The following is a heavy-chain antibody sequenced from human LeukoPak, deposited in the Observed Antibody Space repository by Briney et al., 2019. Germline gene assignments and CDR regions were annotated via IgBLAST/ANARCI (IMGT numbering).Heavy chain of an antibody. CDR2: INPNSGGT. V-gene: IGHV1-2*02. CDR3: AREEYEYYGSGSYYNYFDY. Sequence: ASVKVSGKASGYTFTGYYMHWVRQAPGQGLEWMGWINPNSGGTNYAQKFQGRVTMTRDTSISTAYMELSRLRSDDTAVYYCAREEYEYYGSGSYYNYFDYWGQGTLVTVSS. D-gene: IGHD3-10*01. J-gene: IGHJ4*02. CDR1: GYTFTGYY.